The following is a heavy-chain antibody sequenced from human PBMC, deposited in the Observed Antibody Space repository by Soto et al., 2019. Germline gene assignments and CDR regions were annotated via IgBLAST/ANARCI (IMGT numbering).Heavy chain of an antibody. Sequence: XAVKGAFQSSGYTFTSYGVIWVRQAPGQGLEWMGWISAYNGNTNYAQKLQGRVTMTTDTSTSKAYMELRSLRSDDTAVYYCARVSHYGDPDYYYGMDVWGQGTTVTVSS. CDR3: ARVSHYGDPDYYYGMDV. CDR2: ISAYNGNT. CDR1: GYTFTSYG. V-gene: IGHV1-18*01. D-gene: IGHD4-17*01. J-gene: IGHJ6*02.